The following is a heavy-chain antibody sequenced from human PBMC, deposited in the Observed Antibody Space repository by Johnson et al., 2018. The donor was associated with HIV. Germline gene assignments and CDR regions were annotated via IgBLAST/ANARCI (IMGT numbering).Heavy chain of an antibody. CDR1: GFTVSSNY. Sequence: EVQLVESGGGLIQPGGSLRLSCAASGFTVSSNYMSWVRQAPAKGLEWVSVISSGDRAFYADSVKGRFTISRDNSKNTLDLQMNSLRAEDTAVYYCARGGNARGAFDIWGQGTMVTVSS. J-gene: IGHJ3*02. D-gene: IGHD4-23*01. CDR3: ARGGNARGAFDI. V-gene: IGHV3-66*03. CDR2: ISSGDRA.